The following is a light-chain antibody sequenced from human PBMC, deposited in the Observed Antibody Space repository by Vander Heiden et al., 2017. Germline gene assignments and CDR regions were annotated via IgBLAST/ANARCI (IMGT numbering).Light chain of an antibody. CDR2: AAS. J-gene: IGKJ2*01. CDR1: QSISSY. V-gene: IGKV1-39*01. CDR3: QQSYSTPGT. Sequence: DIQMTKSPSSLSASVGDRVTITCRASQSISSYLNWYQQKPGKAPKLLIYAASSLQSGVPSRFSGSGSGTDITLTISSLQPEDFATYYCQQSYSTPGTFGQGTKLEIK.